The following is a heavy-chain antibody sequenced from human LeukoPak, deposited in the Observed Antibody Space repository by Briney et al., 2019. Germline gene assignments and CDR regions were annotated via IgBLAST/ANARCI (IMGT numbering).Heavy chain of an antibody. J-gene: IGHJ4*02. Sequence: ASVKVSCKFSGYTLTELSMHWVRQAPGKGLEWMGGFDPEDGETIYAQKFQGRVTMTEDTSTDTAYMELSSLRSEDTAVYYCATRVWRGSYYALYFDYWGQGTLVTVSS. D-gene: IGHD1-26*01. V-gene: IGHV1-24*01. CDR3: ATRVWRGSYYALYFDY. CDR1: GYTLTELS. CDR2: FDPEDGET.